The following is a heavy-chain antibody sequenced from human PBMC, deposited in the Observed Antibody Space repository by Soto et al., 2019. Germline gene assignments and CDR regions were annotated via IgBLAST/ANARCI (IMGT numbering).Heavy chain of an antibody. Sequence: QVQLVQSGAEVKQPGSSVKVSCKASGGTFSSYAISWVRQPPGQGLEWMGGIIHIFGTANYAQKFQGRVTMTAEKTTSTAYIELSSVSSDDPAEYYCASTAMATGYYYYGMEGWGQGTTVTVSS. CDR3: ASTAMATGYYYYGMEG. D-gene: IGHD5-18*01. CDR2: IIHIFGTA. V-gene: IGHV1-69*06. J-gene: IGHJ6*02. CDR1: GGTFSSYA.